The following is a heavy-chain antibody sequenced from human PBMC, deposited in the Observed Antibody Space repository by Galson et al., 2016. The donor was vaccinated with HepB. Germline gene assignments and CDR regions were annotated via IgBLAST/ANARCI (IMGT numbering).Heavy chain of an antibody. CDR1: GFIVSSHY. D-gene: IGHD6-13*01. Sequence: SLRLSCAGSGFIVSSHYMNWVRQPPGKGLERVAIIYSGGATYYADSVKGRFTISRDNPKNTLYLQMNSLRAEDTAVYYCARDPGRIAAAGHFDSWGQGTPVSVSS. CDR2: IYSGGAT. J-gene: IGHJ5*01. CDR3: ARDPGRIAAAGHFDS. V-gene: IGHV3-53*01.